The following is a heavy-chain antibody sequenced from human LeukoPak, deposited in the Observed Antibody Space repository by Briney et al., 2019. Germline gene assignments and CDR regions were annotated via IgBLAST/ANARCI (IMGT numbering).Heavy chain of an antibody. CDR3: ARSGGPGTYHQLRYNWFDP. J-gene: IGHJ5*02. Sequence: EPGGSLRLSCAASGFTLSDYHMNWVRQAPGKGLEWLSSITTISHYIYYAGAVRGRFTISRDNAKNSLYLQMNSLRGEDTAVYYCARSGGPGTYHQLRYNWFDPWGQGTLATVSS. D-gene: IGHD3-10*01. CDR2: ITTISHYI. V-gene: IGHV3-21*01. CDR1: GFTLSDYH.